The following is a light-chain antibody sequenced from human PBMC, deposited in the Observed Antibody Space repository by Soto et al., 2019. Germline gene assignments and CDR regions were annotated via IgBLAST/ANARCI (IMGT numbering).Light chain of an antibody. Sequence: QSVLTQTPSVSAAPRQKVSISCSGSTPNIGNNYVSWFQQLPGTAPKLLIYDNHKRPSGIPDRFSGSKSGTSATLGITGLQTGDEGDYYCGTWDSSLNAVVFGGGTKVTVL. CDR3: GTWDSSLNAVV. J-gene: IGLJ2*01. V-gene: IGLV1-51*01. CDR1: TPNIGNNY. CDR2: DNH.